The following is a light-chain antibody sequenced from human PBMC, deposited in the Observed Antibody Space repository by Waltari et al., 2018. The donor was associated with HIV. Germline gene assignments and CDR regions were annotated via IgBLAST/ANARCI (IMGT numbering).Light chain of an antibody. V-gene: IGLV2-14*03. Sequence: QSALTQPASVSGSPGQSITISCTGTSSDIGCYNYVSWYQQHPGKAPKLMLYDVSNRPSGVSNRFSGSKSGNTASLTISGLHAEDEADYYCGSYTSSNTLVFGGGTKLTVL. J-gene: IGLJ2*01. CDR2: DVS. CDR3: GSYTSSNTLV. CDR1: SSDIGCYNY.